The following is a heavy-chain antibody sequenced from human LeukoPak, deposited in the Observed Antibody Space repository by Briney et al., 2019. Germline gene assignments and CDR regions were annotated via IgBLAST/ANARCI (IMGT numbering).Heavy chain of an antibody. Sequence: SETLSLTCTVSGGSISSYYWSWIRQPPGKGLEWIGYIYYSGSTNYNPSLKSRVTISVDTSKNQFSLKLSSVTAADTAVYNCVGSATDLLSLDYWGQGTLVTVSS. J-gene: IGHJ4*02. CDR2: IYYSGST. CDR1: GGSISSYY. V-gene: IGHV4-59*01. CDR3: VGSATDLLSLDY. D-gene: IGHD2/OR15-2a*01.